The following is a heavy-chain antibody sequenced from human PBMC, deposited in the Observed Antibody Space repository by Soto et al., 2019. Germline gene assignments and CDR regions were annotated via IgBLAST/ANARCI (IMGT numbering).Heavy chain of an antibody. CDR3: AKDFKVGAKMPIDY. J-gene: IGHJ4*02. V-gene: IGHV3-30*18. CDR2: ISYDGSNK. Sequence: VQLVESGGGVVQPGRSLRLSCAASGFTFSSYGMHWVRQAPGKGLEWVAVISYDGSNKYYADSVKGRFTISRDNSKNTLYLQMNSLRAEDTAVYYCAKDFKVGAKMPIDYWGQGTLVTVSS. D-gene: IGHD1-26*01. CDR1: GFTFSSYG.